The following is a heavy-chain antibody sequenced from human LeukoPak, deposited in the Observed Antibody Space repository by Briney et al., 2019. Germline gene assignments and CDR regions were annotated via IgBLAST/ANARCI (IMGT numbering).Heavy chain of an antibody. Sequence: PSETLSLTCTVSGVSISSADYRSWIRQPPGKGLEWVGYIHHSGRTHYNPSLKSRATLSLDTSKNQFSLKLTSVTAADTAVYYCAREVDVPSTSDGFDIWGQGTVVTVSS. J-gene: IGHJ3*02. CDR1: GVSISSADYR. CDR2: IHHSGRT. V-gene: IGHV4-31*03. CDR3: AREVDVPSTSDGFDI. D-gene: IGHD2-15*01.